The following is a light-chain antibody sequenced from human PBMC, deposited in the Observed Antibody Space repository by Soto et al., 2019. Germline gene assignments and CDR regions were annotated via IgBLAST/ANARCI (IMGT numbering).Light chain of an antibody. J-gene: IGKJ1*01. Sequence: DIQMTQSPSSLSASVGDRVTITCRASQSISSYLNWYQQKPGKAPKLLIYAAPSLQSGVPSRFSGSGSGTDFTLTIRSLQPEDFATYYCQQSYSTPPWKCGQGTKGDIK. CDR1: QSISSY. V-gene: IGKV1-39*01. CDR3: QQSYSTPPWK. CDR2: AAP.